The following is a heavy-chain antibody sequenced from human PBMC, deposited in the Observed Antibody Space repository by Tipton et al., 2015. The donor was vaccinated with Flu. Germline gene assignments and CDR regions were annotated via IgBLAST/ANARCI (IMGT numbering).Heavy chain of an antibody. D-gene: IGHD3-10*01. Sequence: SLRLSCAASGFTFNDYAMHWVRQAPGKGLEYVSVISSDGDTTWYVDSVKGRFTISRDDSKNTLYLQMGSLRPEDMAVYYCLREAYYGSGRPSLYFDSWGQGTLVTVSS. CDR3: LREAYYGSGRPSLYFDS. V-gene: IGHV3-64*02. CDR1: GFTFNDYA. CDR2: ISSDGDTT. J-gene: IGHJ4*02.